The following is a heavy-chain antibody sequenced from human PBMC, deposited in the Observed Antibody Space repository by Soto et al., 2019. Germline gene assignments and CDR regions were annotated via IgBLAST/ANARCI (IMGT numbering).Heavy chain of an antibody. J-gene: IGHJ4*02. CDR1: GERFTTYG. V-gene: IGHV1-18*04. Sequence: QVHLVQSGAEVKKPGASVTVSCKASGERFTTYGISWVRQAPGQGLEWMGWISTYNTNTNYAPKFQGRLLLTTDTSTTTAHMELRSLRPADTAVYYCARWAGQVRDYGGPFDYWGQGTLVTVSS. D-gene: IGHD4-17*01. CDR2: ISTYNTNT. CDR3: ARWAGQVRDYGGPFDY.